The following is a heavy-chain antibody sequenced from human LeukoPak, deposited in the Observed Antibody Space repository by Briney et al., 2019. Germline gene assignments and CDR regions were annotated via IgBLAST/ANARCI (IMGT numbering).Heavy chain of an antibody. CDR1: GGSFSGYY. V-gene: IGHV4-34*01. J-gene: IGHJ4*02. CDR3: ARGSTGDY. CDR2: INHSGST. Sequence: SETLSLTCAVYGGSFSGYYWSWIRQPPGKGLEWIGEINHSGSTNYNPSLKSRVTISVDTSKNQFSLKLSSVTAAGTPVYYCARGSTGDYWGQGTLVTVSS. D-gene: IGHD1-14*01.